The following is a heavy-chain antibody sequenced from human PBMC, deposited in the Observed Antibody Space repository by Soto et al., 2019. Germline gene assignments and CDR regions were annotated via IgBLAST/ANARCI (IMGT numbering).Heavy chain of an antibody. D-gene: IGHD2-8*01. CDR1: GFTFSTYA. J-gene: IGHJ6*02. Sequence: EVQVLESGGGLVQPGGSLRLSCAASGFTFSTYAMSWVRQAPGKGLEWVSTIRGSGRTTYYADSVRGRFTISRDNSQNTLYLQMDSLRAEDTALDYCARVQRLYGFDHYYYGMDVWGQGTTVTVSS. CDR3: ARVQRLYGFDHYYYGMDV. CDR2: IRGSGRTT. V-gene: IGHV3-23*01.